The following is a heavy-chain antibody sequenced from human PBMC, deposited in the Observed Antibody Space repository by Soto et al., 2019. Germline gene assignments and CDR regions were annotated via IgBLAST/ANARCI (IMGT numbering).Heavy chain of an antibody. CDR1: GGTFSSYA. V-gene: IGHV1-69*13. D-gene: IGHD1-7*01. Sequence: ASVKVSCKASGGTFSSYAISWVRQAPGQGLEWMGGIIPIFGTANYAQKFQGRVTITADESTSTAYMELSSLRSEDTAVYYCARGPRNWNYGGNWFDPWGQGTLVTVSS. CDR3: ARGPRNWNYGGNWFDP. J-gene: IGHJ5*02. CDR2: IIPIFGTA.